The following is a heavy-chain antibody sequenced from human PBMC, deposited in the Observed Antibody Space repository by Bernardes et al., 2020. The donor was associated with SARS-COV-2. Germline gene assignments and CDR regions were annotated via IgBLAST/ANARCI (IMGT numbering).Heavy chain of an antibody. CDR2: INADNGYT. Sequence: ASVKVSCKASGYNFTTYAIHWVRQAPGQRLEWMGWINADNGYTQYSQMLQGRVTITRDTPARTVNMELNSLSAEDTAAYYCARSSLYCTVDACCFGPLDFWGQGSLVTVSS. J-gene: IGHJ4*02. CDR1: GYNFTTYA. D-gene: IGHD2-8*02. V-gene: IGHV1-3*01. CDR3: ARSSLYCTVDACCFGPLDF.